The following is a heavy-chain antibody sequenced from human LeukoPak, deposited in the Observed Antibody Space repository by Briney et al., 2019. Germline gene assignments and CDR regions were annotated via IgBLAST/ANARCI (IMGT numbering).Heavy chain of an antibody. CDR3: ARDRDYSNTERGFDY. Sequence: ASVTVSCKTSGHTFTDYYIHWARHARGQGLEWMGWINRNSGETKSAQKFQGRVTMTGDTSISTAYMELRRVTSDDTAVYYCARDRDYSNTERGFDYWGQGTLVTVSS. CDR2: INRNSGET. CDR1: GHTFTDYY. J-gene: IGHJ4*02. D-gene: IGHD4-11*01. V-gene: IGHV1-2*02.